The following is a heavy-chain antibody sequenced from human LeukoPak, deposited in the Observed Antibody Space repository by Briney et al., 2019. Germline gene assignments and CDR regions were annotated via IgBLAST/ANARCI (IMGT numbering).Heavy chain of an antibody. V-gene: IGHV3-30*02. J-gene: IGHJ4*02. CDR1: GFTFSSYG. CDR3: AKDPSLYSYAHGYFDD. Sequence: GGSLRLSCAASGFTFSSYGFHWVRQAPGKGLEWVAFIRYDGSNKYYEDSVKGRFTISRDNSKNTLYLQMNSLRAEDAAVYHCAKDPSLYSYAHGYFDDWGQGTLVTVSS. D-gene: IGHD3-16*01. CDR2: IRYDGSNK.